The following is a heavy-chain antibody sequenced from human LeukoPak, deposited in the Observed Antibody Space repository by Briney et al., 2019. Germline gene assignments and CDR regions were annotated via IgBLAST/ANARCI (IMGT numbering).Heavy chain of an antibody. J-gene: IGHJ5*02. Sequence: PSETLSLTCTVSGGSISSYCWSWIRQPPGKGLEWIGYIYYSGSTNYNPSLKSRVTISVDTSKNQFSLKLSSVTAADTAVYYCARGGYSSSWYVRGGWFDPWGQGTLVTVSS. CDR2: IYYSGST. D-gene: IGHD6-13*01. V-gene: IGHV4-59*12. CDR3: ARGGYSSSWYVRGGWFDP. CDR1: GGSISSYC.